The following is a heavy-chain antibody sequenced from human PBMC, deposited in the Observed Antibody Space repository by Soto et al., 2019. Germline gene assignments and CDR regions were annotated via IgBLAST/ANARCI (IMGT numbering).Heavy chain of an antibody. CDR2: INGDNGNT. V-gene: IGHV1-3*01. CDR1: GYTFSRYG. CDR3: ARVLDTGYIEYYFDY. Sequence: EASVKVSCKSSGYTFSRYGIHWVRQAPGQRLEWMGWINGDNGNTKYSEKFQGRVTITRDTSASTAYMELSSLRSEDTAVYYCARVLDTGYIEYYFDYWGQGTLVTVSS. D-gene: IGHD3-9*01. J-gene: IGHJ4*02.